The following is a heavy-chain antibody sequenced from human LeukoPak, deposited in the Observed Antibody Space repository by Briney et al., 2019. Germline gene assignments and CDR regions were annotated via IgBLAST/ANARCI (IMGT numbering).Heavy chain of an antibody. J-gene: IGHJ4*02. CDR2: IIPIFGTA. V-gene: IGHV1-69*05. CDR3: ARALGYCSGGSCYSGFDY. Sequence: ASVKVSCKASGGTFSSYAISWVRQAPGQGLEWMGGIIPIFGTANYAQKFQGRVTITTDESTSTAYMEPSSLRSEDTAVYYCARALGYCSGGSCYSGFDYWGQGTLVTVSS. CDR1: GGTFSSYA. D-gene: IGHD2-15*01.